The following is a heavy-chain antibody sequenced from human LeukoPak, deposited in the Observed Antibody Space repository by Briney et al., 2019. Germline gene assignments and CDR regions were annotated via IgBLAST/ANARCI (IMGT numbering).Heavy chain of an antibody. CDR2: INPSGGST. D-gene: IGHD6-13*01. CDR1: GYTFTSYY. Sequence: GASVKVSCKASGYTFTSYYMHWVRQAPGQGLEWMGIINPSGGSTSYAQKFQGRVTMTRDTSTSTVYMELSSLRSEDTAVYYCARFLHAGYSSSADLFDYWGQGTLVTVSS. CDR3: ARFLHAGYSSSADLFDY. V-gene: IGHV1-46*01. J-gene: IGHJ4*02.